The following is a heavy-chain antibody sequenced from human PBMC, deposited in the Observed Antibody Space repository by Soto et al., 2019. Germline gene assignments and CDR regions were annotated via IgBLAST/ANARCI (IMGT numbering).Heavy chain of an antibody. J-gene: IGHJ5*02. Sequence: GGSLRLSCVASGLTVSSNHMTWVRQAPGKGLEWVSVILSGGNTFYADSLKGRFIISRDNSKNTLYLQMNSLRAEDTAVYYCATYSGSTGGLDPWGQGTLVTVSS. V-gene: IGHV3-53*01. CDR3: ATYSGSTGGLDP. CDR1: GLTVSSNH. CDR2: ILSGGNT. D-gene: IGHD5-12*01.